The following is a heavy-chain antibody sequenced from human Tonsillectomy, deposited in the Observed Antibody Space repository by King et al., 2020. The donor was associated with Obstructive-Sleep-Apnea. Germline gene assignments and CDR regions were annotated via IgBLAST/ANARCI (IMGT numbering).Heavy chain of an antibody. V-gene: IGHV4-31*03. D-gene: IGHD1-26*01. J-gene: IGHJ6*02. CDR2: IYYSGST. CDR3: ARDVGEAHYYYYGMDV. CDR1: GGSISSGGYY. Sequence: PLQESGPGLVKPSQTLSLTCTVSGGSISSGGYYWSWIRQHPGKGLEWIGYIYYSGSTYYNPSLKSRVTISVDTSKNQFSLKLSSVTAADTAVYYCARDVGEAHYYYYGMDVWGQGTTVTVSS.